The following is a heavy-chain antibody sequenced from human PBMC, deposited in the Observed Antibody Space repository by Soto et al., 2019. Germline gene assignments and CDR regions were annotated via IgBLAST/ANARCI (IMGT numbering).Heavy chain of an antibody. D-gene: IGHD2-2*01. J-gene: IGHJ6*02. CDR3: ARSHGRSSSLVIEYYDYYGRVV. CDR2: IIPIPGTA. CDR1: GGTFGSYA. Sequence: QVPLVQSGAEVKKHGSSVKVSCKASGGTFGSYAISWVRQAPGPGLEWRGGIIPIPGTANYAQKFQGRVTIAADESTSTAYMELSSLRSEDTAVYYCARSHGRSSSLVIEYYDYYGRVVWGQGATVTFSS. V-gene: IGHV1-69*01.